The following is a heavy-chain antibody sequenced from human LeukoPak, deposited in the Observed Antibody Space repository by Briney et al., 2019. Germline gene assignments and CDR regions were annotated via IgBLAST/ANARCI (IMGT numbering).Heavy chain of an antibody. CDR1: GFTISSYA. D-gene: IGHD4-17*01. Sequence: GGSLRLSCAASGFTISSYAMSWHRQAPGKGLEGVSAISGSGGNTYHADCVKGRFTISRDNSKNTLYLQMNSLRAEYTAVSYCAKVLYVDYAVTFDYWGQGTLVTVSS. V-gene: IGHV3-23*01. J-gene: IGHJ4*02. CDR2: ISGSGGNT. CDR3: AKVLYVDYAVTFDY.